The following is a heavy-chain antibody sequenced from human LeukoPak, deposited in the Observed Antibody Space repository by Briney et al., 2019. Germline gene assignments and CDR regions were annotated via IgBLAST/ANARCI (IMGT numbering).Heavy chain of an antibody. J-gene: IGHJ6*03. CDR3: ARDKDSSGYWPYYYYYMDV. CDR1: GYTFTGYY. Sequence: GASVKVSCKASGYTFTGYYMHWVRQAPGQGLEWMGWINPNSGGTNYAQKFQGRVTMTRDTSISTAYMELSRLRSDDTAVYYCARDKDSSGYWPYYYYYMDVWGKGTTVTISS. D-gene: IGHD3-22*01. CDR2: INPNSGGT. V-gene: IGHV1-2*02.